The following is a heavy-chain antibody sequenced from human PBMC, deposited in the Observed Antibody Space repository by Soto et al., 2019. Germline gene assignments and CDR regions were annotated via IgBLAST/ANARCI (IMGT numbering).Heavy chain of an antibody. D-gene: IGHD6-13*01. V-gene: IGHV3-23*01. CDR1: GFTFSSYA. CDR2: ISGSGGST. Sequence: GASVRLSCAASGFTFSSYAMSWVRQAPGKGLEWVSAISGSGGSTYYADSVKGRFTISRDNSKNTLYLQMNSLRAEDTAVYYCAKSPGIAAAGTGDYWGQGTLVTVSS. CDR3: AKSPGIAAAGTGDY. J-gene: IGHJ4*02.